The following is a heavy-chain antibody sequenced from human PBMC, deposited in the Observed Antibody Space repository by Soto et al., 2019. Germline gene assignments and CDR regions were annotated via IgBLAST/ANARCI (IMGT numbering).Heavy chain of an antibody. V-gene: IGHV3-30*18. CDR1: GFTFSNYG. CDR3: AKSRDAYNFYFYYGMDV. D-gene: IGHD2-2*01. Sequence: QVQLVESGGGVVQAGRSLRLSCAASGFTFSNYGMHWVRQTPGKGLGWVALILYDGSNKYYADSVKGRFTISRDNSKNTLYLQVSSLRAEDTAVYYCAKSRDAYNFYFYYGMDVWGQGTTVTVSS. CDR2: ILYDGSNK. J-gene: IGHJ6*02.